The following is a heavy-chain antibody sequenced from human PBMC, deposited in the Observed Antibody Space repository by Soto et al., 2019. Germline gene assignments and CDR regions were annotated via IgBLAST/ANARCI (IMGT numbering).Heavy chain of an antibody. CDR2: IWYDGSNK. CDR3: ARDYNDDPTTVTTFDY. V-gene: IGHV3-33*01. CDR1: GFTFSNYG. J-gene: IGHJ4*02. Sequence: GGSLRLSCAASGFTFSNYGMHWVRQAPGKGLEWVAVIWYDGSNKNYADSVKGRFTISRDNSKNTLFLQMNILRAEDTAVYYCARDYNDDPTTVTTFDYWGQGTLVTVSS. D-gene: IGHD4-17*01.